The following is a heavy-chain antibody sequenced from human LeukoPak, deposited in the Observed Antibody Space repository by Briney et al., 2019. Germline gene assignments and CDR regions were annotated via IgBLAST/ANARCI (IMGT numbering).Heavy chain of an antibody. CDR1: GGSIRSSY. J-gene: IGHJ5*01. V-gene: IGHV4-4*08. Sequence: PSETLSLTCTVSGGSIRSSYWSWIRQPPGKGLEWIGSIYSSGSTNYNPSLKSRVTISVDTSKNQFSLKLSSVTAADTAVYYCARSVPSLDYLFDSWGHGTLVTVSS. D-gene: IGHD4-11*01. CDR3: ARSVPSLDYLFDS. CDR2: IYSSGST.